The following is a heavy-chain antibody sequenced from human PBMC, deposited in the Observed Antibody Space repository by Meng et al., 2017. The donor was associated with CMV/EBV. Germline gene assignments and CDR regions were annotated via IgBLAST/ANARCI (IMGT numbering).Heavy chain of an antibody. CDR2: IRYDGSNK. J-gene: IGHJ4*02. Sequence: GESLKISCAASGFTFSSYGMHWVRQAPGKGLEWVAFIRYDGSNKYYADSVKGRFTISRDNSKNTPYLQMNSLRAEDTAVYYCAKDQAAANYFDYWGQGTLVTVSS. CDR3: AKDQAAANYFDY. CDR1: GFTFSSYG. V-gene: IGHV3-30*02. D-gene: IGHD6-13*01.